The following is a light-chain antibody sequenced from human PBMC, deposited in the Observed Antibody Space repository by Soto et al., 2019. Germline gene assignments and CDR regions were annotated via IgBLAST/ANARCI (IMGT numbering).Light chain of an antibody. CDR1: QSMNSE. CDR3: HQGHNWPLT. V-gene: IGKV3-15*01. CDR2: GAS. J-gene: IGKJ2*01. Sequence: EIVMTQSPATLSLSPGERAALSCRASQSMNSELAWYQQKPGQPPRLLIYGASTRATGVPARFTGSESGSEFTLTISGLQSEDFAVYYCHQGHNWPLTFGQGTRLEI.